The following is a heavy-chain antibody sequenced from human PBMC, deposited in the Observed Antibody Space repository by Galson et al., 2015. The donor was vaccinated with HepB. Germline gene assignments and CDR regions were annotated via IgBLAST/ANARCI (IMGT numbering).Heavy chain of an antibody. CDR1: GFTVSNNC. CDR3: ASGSAARLDWYHTYMDV. V-gene: IGHV3-66*01. J-gene: IGHJ6*03. D-gene: IGHD6-6*01. Sequence: SLRLSCAASGFTVSNNCMSWVRQAPETGLEWVSVLYPGGTTYYADSVMGRFTISRDRSKNTLYLQMTSVRADDTALYYCASGSAARLDWYHTYMDVWGKGTAVTVSS. CDR2: LYPGGTT.